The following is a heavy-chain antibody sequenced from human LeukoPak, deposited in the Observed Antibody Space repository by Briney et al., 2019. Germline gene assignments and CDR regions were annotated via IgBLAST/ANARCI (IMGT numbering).Heavy chain of an antibody. CDR3: AKVSGYCSGGSCPDY. CDR2: ISYDGSNK. Sequence: GRSLRLSYAASGFTFSSYGMHWVRQAPGKGLEWVAVISYDGSNKYYADSVKGRFTISRDNSKNTLYLQMNSLRAEDTAVYYCAKVSGYCSGGSCPDYWGQGTLVTVSS. CDR1: GFTFSSYG. D-gene: IGHD2-15*01. J-gene: IGHJ4*02. V-gene: IGHV3-30*18.